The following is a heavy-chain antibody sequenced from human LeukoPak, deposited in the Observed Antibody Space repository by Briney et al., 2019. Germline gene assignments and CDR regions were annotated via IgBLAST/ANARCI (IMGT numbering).Heavy chain of an antibody. CDR2: ISSSSSYI. Sequence: GGSLRLSCAASGFTFSSYSMNWVRQAPGKGLEWFSSISSSSSYIYYADSVKGRFTISRDNAKNSLYLQMNSLRAEDTAVFYCARGGGEVDYWGQGTLVTVSS. J-gene: IGHJ4*02. CDR1: GFTFSSYS. D-gene: IGHD3-16*01. CDR3: ARGGGEVDY. V-gene: IGHV3-21*01.